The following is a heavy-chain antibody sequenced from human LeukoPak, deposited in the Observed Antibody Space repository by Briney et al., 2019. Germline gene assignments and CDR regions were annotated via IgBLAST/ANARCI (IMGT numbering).Heavy chain of an antibody. CDR1: GGSISSYY. CDR3: ARSGGSTVTTRYFDL. V-gene: IGHV4-59*08. J-gene: IGHJ2*01. CDR2: IYYSGST. Sequence: PSETLSLTCTVSGGSISSYYWSWIRQPPGKGLEWIGYIYYSGSTNYNPSLKSRATISVDTSKNQFSLKLSSVTAADTAVYYCARSGGSTVTTRYFDLWGRGTLVTVSS. D-gene: IGHD4-17*01.